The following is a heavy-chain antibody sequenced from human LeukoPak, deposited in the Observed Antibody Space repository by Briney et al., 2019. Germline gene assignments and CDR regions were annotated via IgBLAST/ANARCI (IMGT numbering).Heavy chain of an antibody. J-gene: IGHJ5*02. Sequence: GGSLRLSCAASGFTFSSYSMNWVRQAPGEGLEWVSSISSSSSYIYYADSVKGRFTISRDNAKNSLYLQMNSLRAEDTAVYYCARDYYGSGTNWFDPWGQGTLVTVSS. D-gene: IGHD3-10*01. V-gene: IGHV3-21*01. CDR3: ARDYYGSGTNWFDP. CDR1: GFTFSSYS. CDR2: ISSSSSYI.